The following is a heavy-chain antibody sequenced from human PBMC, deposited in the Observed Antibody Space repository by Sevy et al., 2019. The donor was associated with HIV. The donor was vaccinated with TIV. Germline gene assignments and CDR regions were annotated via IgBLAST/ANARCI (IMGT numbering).Heavy chain of an antibody. CDR1: GASIRDSSYY. CDR3: ARSMEQQLDAFDI. Sequence: SETLSLTCTVSGASIRDSSYYWAWIRQPPGQGLEWIGNIYSYGETYYNSSLKSRVTIYVDTSKNQFSLSLTSVTAADTAIYFCARSMEQQLDAFDIWGQGTMVTVSS. J-gene: IGHJ3*02. CDR2: IYSYGET. V-gene: IGHV4-39*01. D-gene: IGHD6-13*01.